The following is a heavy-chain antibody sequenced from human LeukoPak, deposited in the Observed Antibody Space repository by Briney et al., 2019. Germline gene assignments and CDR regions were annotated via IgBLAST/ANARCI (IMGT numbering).Heavy chain of an antibody. CDR1: GFTFSTYE. V-gene: IGHV3-48*03. Sequence: GGSLRLSCAASGFTFSTYEMNWVRQAPGKGLEWVSYISSSGSIIHYADSVKGRFTIYRDNAKNSLYLQMNSLRAEDTAVYYCARSYSSSRGTFDYWGQGTLVTVSS. CDR2: ISSSGSII. J-gene: IGHJ4*02. D-gene: IGHD6-6*01. CDR3: ARSYSSSRGTFDY.